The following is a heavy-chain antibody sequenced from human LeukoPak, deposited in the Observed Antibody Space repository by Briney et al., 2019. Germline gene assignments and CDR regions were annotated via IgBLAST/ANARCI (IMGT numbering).Heavy chain of an antibody. Sequence: GSLRLSRAASGFTFSSYSMNWVRQAPGKGLEWVSSISSSSSYIYYADSVKGRFTISRDNAKNSLYLQMNSLRAEDTAVYYCARAGLKYYYDSSGSDYWGQGTLVTVSS. CDR1: GFTFSSYS. D-gene: IGHD3-22*01. J-gene: IGHJ4*02. V-gene: IGHV3-21*01. CDR2: ISSSSSYI. CDR3: ARAGLKYYYDSSGSDY.